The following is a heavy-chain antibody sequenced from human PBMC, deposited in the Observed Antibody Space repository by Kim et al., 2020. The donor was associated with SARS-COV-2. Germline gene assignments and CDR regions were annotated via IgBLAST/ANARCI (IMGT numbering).Heavy chain of an antibody. J-gene: IGHJ6*02. Sequence: GGSLRLSCAASGFTFSSYAMSWVRQAPGKGLEWVSAISGSGGSTYYADSVKGRFTISRDNSKNTLYLQMNSLRAEDTAVYYCAKARIPYCSGGSCYSELYYYYYYGMDVWGQGTTVTVSS. V-gene: IGHV3-23*01. CDR3: AKARIPYCSGGSCYSELYYYYYYGMDV. CDR2: ISGSGGST. D-gene: IGHD2-15*01. CDR1: GFTFSSYA.